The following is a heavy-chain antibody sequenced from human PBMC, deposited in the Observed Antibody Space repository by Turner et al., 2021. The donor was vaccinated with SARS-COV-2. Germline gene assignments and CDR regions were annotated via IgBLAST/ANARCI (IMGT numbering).Heavy chain of an antibody. J-gene: IGHJ5*02. CDR1: GFTLTTFR. V-gene: IGHV3-7*01. CDR2: IRDDGSDE. Sequence: EVQLLESGGGLVQPGGSLSLSCAASGFTLTTFRMNWGRQAPGKGLEWVASIRDDGSDEKYVDYVKGRFTISRDNAKNSLYLQMNSLRAEDRDVYYCARVGRPSSIDMWFDLWGQGTLVTVSS. D-gene: IGHD2-15*01. CDR3: ARVGRPSSIDMWFDL.